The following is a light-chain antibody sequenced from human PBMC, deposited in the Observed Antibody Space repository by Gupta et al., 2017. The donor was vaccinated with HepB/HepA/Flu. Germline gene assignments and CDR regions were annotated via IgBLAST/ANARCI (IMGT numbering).Light chain of an antibody. CDR3: AAWDDSLDGVV. V-gene: IGLV1-44*01. Sequence: QSVLTQPPSASGTPGQTVTISCSGISSNIGKTTVNWYQQFPGTAPKLLIYSNNQRPSGVPDRYSASKSGTSASLAISGLQSEDEADYYCAAWDDSLDGVVFGGGT. CDR1: SSNIGKTT. J-gene: IGLJ3*02. CDR2: SNN.